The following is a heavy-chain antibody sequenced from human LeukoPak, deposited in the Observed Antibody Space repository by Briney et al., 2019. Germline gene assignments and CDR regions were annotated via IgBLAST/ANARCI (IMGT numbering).Heavy chain of an antibody. V-gene: IGHV1-69*04. Sequence: EASVKVSCKASGGTFSSYAISWVRQAPGQGLEWMGRIIPILGIANYAQKFQGGVTITADKSTSTAYMELSSLRSEDTAVYYCARDYTQDYYDSSGYYYFDYWGQGTLVTVSS. CDR2: IIPILGIA. J-gene: IGHJ4*02. D-gene: IGHD3-22*01. CDR1: GGTFSSYA. CDR3: ARDYTQDYYDSSGYYYFDY.